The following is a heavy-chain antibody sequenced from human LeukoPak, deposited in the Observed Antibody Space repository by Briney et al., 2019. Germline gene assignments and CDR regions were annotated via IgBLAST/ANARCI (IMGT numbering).Heavy chain of an antibody. CDR2: MNPNSGNT. CDR3: ARGRRSVDY. V-gene: IGHV1-8*01. CDR1: EYTFTSYD. Sequence: ASVKVSCKASEYTFTSYDINWVRQATGQGLEWMGWMNPNSGNTGYAQKFQGRVTMTRDTSISTAYMELSSLKSEDTAVYYCARGRRSVDYWGQGTLVTVSS. J-gene: IGHJ4*02.